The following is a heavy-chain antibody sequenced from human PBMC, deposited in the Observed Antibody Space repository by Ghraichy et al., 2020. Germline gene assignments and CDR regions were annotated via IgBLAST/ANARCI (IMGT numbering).Heavy chain of an antibody. CDR3: ARDGGGGDFWSGPRGHYYYGMDV. CDR1: GFTFDDYG. D-gene: IGHD3-3*01. J-gene: IGHJ6*02. CDR2: INWNGGST. Sequence: GGSLRLSCAASGFTFDDYGMSWVRQAPGKGLEWVSGINWNGGSTGYADSVKGRFTISRDNAKNSLYLQMNSLRAEDTALYHCARDGGGGDFWSGPRGHYYYGMDVWGQGTTVTVSS. V-gene: IGHV3-20*01.